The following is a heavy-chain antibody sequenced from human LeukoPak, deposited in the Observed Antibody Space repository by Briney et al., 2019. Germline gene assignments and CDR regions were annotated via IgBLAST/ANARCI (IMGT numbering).Heavy chain of an antibody. D-gene: IGHD5-24*01. J-gene: IGHJ4*02. CDR2: IYYSGST. Sequence: NPSETLSLTCTVSGGTISSYYWSWIRQPPGKGLEWIGYIYYSGSTNYNPSLKSRVTISVDTSKNQFSLKLSSVTAADTAVYYCARHRSGWLQSSFDYWGQGTLVTVSS. CDR1: GGTISSYY. CDR3: ARHRSGWLQSSFDY. V-gene: IGHV4-59*08.